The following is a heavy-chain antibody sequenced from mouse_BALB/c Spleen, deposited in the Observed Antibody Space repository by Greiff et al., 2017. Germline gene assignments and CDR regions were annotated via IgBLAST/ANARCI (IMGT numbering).Heavy chain of an antibody. CDR2: ISSGGGST. CDR3: ARIYYDYDQAWFAY. D-gene: IGHD2-4*01. CDR1: GFAFSSYD. J-gene: IGHJ3*01. Sequence: EVKVEESGGGLVKPGGSLKLSCAASGFAFSSYDMSWVRQTPEKRLEWVAYISSGGGSTYYPDTVKGRFTISRDNAKNTLYLQMSSLKSEDTAMYYCARIYYDYDQAWFAYWGQGTLVTVSA. V-gene: IGHV5-12-1*01.